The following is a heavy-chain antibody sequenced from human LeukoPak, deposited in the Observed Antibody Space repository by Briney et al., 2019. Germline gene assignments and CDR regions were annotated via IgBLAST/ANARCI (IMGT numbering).Heavy chain of an antibody. Sequence: GASVKVSCKASGGTLSNYAISWVRQAPGQGLEWMGGIIPIFGTANYAQKFQGRVTITADESTSTVYMELRSVRSEDTAVYYCARGGNYDSSRWEYYFDYWGQGTLVTVSS. D-gene: IGHD3-22*01. J-gene: IGHJ4*02. CDR1: GGTLSNYA. CDR3: ARGGNYDSSRWEYYFDY. V-gene: IGHV1-69*13. CDR2: IIPIFGTA.